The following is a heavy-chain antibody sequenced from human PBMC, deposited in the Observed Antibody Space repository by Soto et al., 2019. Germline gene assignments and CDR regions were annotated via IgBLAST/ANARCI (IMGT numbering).Heavy chain of an antibody. J-gene: IGHJ4*02. CDR1: GGSISSGDYY. V-gene: IGHV4-30-4*01. Sequence: SETLSLTCTVSGGSISSGDYYWSWIRQPPGKGLEWIGYIYYSGSTYYNPSLKSRVTISVDTSKNQFSLKPSSVTAADTAVYYCARAQYYYGSGDVIDYWGQGTLVTVSS. D-gene: IGHD3-10*01. CDR3: ARAQYYYGSGDVIDY. CDR2: IYYSGST.